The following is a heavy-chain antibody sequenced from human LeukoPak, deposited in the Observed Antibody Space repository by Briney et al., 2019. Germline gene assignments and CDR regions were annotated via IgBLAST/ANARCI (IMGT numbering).Heavy chain of an antibody. CDR1: GGSMNNFF. CDR3: ARGTEEVSTISETFDI. V-gene: IGHV4-59*01. CDR2: VYYGGSS. J-gene: IGHJ3*02. D-gene: IGHD5-24*01. Sequence: SETLSLTCIVSGGSMNNFFWAWIRQTPEKRLEWIGYVYYGGSSKYNPSLERRVSISLDTSKNQFSLRLTAVTAADAATYYCARGTEEVSTISETFDIWGQGTAVPVSS.